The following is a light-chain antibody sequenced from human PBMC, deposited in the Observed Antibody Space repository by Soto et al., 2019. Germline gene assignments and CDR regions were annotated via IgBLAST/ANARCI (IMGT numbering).Light chain of an antibody. Sequence: DIQVPQSPSTLSASVGDRVTITCRASQSISTWLAWYQQKPGKAPKLLIYDASSLESGVPSRFSGSGSGTEFTLTISSLQPDDFATYYCQQYMSYSFGQGTKVDIK. CDR3: QQYMSYS. CDR2: DAS. J-gene: IGKJ1*01. CDR1: QSISTW. V-gene: IGKV1-5*01.